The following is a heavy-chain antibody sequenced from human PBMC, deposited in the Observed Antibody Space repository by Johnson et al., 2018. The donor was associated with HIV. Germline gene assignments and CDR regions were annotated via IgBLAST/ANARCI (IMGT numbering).Heavy chain of an antibody. CDR1: GFTFSSYA. CDR3: ARDARYSRSWTDAFDI. Sequence: QVQLVESGGGVVQPGRSLRLSCAASGFTFSSYAMHWVRQAPGKGLEWVAVISYDGSNKYYADSVKGRFTIYRDNSKNTLYLQMNSLRPEDTAVYYCARDARYSRSWTDAFDIWGQGTMVTVSP. V-gene: IGHV3-30-3*01. CDR2: ISYDGSNK. D-gene: IGHD6-13*01. J-gene: IGHJ3*02.